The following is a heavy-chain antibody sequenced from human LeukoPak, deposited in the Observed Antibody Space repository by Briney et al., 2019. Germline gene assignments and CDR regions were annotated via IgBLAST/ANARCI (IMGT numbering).Heavy chain of an antibody. D-gene: IGHD6-19*01. J-gene: IGHJ5*02. Sequence: PGGSLRLSCAASGFTFSSYSMNWVRQAPGKGLEWVSSISSSSSHIYSADSVKGRFTISRDNAKNSLYLQMNSLRAEDTAVYYCARAATVAGITSWGQGTLVTVSS. CDR2: ISSSSSHI. CDR3: ARAATVAGITS. CDR1: GFTFSSYS. V-gene: IGHV3-21*01.